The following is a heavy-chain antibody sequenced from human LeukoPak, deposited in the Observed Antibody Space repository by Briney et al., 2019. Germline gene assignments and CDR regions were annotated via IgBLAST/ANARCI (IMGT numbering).Heavy chain of an antibody. D-gene: IGHD6-13*01. J-gene: IGHJ4*02. CDR2: MNPNSGNT. CDR1: GFTFTSSA. CDR3: ARYSSSWYRDY. Sequence: PLASVKVSCKASGFTFTSSAMQWVRQATGQGLEWMGWMNPNSGNTGYAQKFQGRVTMTRNTSISTAYMELSSLRSEDTAVYYCARYSSSWYRDYWGQGTLVTVSS. V-gene: IGHV1-8*02.